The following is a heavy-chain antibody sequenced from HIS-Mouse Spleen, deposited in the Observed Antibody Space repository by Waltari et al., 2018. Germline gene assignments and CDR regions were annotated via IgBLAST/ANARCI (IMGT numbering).Heavy chain of an antibody. CDR3: AKVNSGSYYFDY. V-gene: IGHV3-30*18. J-gene: IGHJ4*02. D-gene: IGHD1-26*01. Sequence: QVQLVESGGGVVQPGRSVRLSCAAPGFTSSSSGRHWVRQAPGKGLEWVAVISYDGSNKYYADSVKGRFTISRDNSKNTLYLQMNSLRAEDTAVYYCAKVNSGSYYFDYWGQGTLVTVSS. CDR1: GFTSSSSG. CDR2: ISYDGSNK.